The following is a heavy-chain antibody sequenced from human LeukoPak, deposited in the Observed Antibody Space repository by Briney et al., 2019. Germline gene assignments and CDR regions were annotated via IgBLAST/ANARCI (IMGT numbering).Heavy chain of an antibody. V-gene: IGHV4-59*01. CDR3: ARVDSITIFGVVTRWFDP. CDR2: IYYSGST. CDR1: GGSISSYY. D-gene: IGHD3-3*01. J-gene: IGHJ5*02. Sequence: SETLSLTCTVSGGSISSYYWSWIRQPPGKGLEWIGYIYYSGSTNYNPSLKSRVTISVDTSKNQFSLKLSSVTAADTAVYYCARVDSITIFGVVTRWFDPWGQGTLVTVSP.